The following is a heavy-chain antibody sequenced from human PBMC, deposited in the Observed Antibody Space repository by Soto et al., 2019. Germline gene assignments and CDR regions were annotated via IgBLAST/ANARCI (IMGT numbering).Heavy chain of an antibody. D-gene: IGHD2-2*01. J-gene: IGHJ6*03. CDR3: ASTAGGYEGDYYYYMDV. CDR2: IYYSGST. Sequence: SETLSLTCTVSGGSISSGGYYWSWIRQHPGKGLGWIGYIYYSGSTYYNPSLKSRVTISVDTSKNQFSLKLSSVTAADTAVYYCASTAGGYEGDYYYYMDVWGKGTTVTVSS. V-gene: IGHV4-31*03. CDR1: GGSISSGGYY.